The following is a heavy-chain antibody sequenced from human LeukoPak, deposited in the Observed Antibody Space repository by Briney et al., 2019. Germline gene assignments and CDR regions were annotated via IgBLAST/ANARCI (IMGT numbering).Heavy chain of an antibody. D-gene: IGHD4-17*01. V-gene: IGHV1-2*02. CDR3: ARELASTTLIDY. CDR1: GYTFTSYY. CDR2: INPNSGDT. J-gene: IGHJ4*02. Sequence: ASVKVSCKASGYTFTSYYMHWVRQAPGQGLEWMGWINPNSGDTNYAQKFQGRVIMTRDTSISTAYMELSRLRSDDTAVYYCARELASTTLIDYWGQGTLVTVSS.